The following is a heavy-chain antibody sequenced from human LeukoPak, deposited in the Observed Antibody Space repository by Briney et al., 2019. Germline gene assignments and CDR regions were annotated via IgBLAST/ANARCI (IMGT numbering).Heavy chain of an antibody. V-gene: IGHV3-53*01. CDR2: IYSGAST. D-gene: IGHD3-10*01. CDR3: ARGSNYMDV. Sequence: GGSLRLSCAASGFNVSSSYISWVRQFPGGRLEWLSVIYSGASTYYIDSVKGRFTISRDNSKNTLFLQMNSLRVEDTAMYYCARGSNYMDVWGKGTTVTVSS. CDR1: GFNVSSSY. J-gene: IGHJ6*03.